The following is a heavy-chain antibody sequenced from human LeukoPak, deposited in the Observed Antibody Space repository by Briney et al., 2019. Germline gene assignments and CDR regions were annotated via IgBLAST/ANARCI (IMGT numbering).Heavy chain of an antibody. J-gene: IGHJ3*02. Sequence: ASVKVSCKASGGTFISYAISWVRQAPGQGLEWMGWISAYNGNTNYAQKLQGRVTMTTDTSTSTAYMELRSLRSDDTAVYYCARDFYGRVDAFDIWGQGTMVTASS. CDR3: ARDFYGRVDAFDI. CDR1: GGTFISYA. CDR2: ISAYNGNT. D-gene: IGHD2/OR15-2a*01. V-gene: IGHV1-18*01.